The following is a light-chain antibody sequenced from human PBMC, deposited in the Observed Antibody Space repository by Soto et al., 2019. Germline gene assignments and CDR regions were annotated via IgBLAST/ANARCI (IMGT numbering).Light chain of an antibody. Sequence: DIHMTQSPPSLSVSLGDRVTITFQASQDISNYLHWFQQKPGRAPQLLIYDASNLETGVPSRFSGSGSGTDFTFTISSLQPEDIATYYCQQYSHLITFGQGTRLEI. CDR1: QDISNY. J-gene: IGKJ5*01. V-gene: IGKV1-33*01. CDR3: QQYSHLIT. CDR2: DAS.